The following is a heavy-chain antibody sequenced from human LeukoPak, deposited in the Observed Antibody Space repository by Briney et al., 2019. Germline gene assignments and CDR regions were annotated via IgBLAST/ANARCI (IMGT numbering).Heavy chain of an antibody. J-gene: IGHJ4*02. CDR1: GFTFSSYS. CDR3: ASLHCTGGVCYLDY. V-gene: IGHV3-21*01. Sequence: TGGSLRLSCAASGFTFSSYSMNWVRQAPGKGLEWVSSISSSSSYIYYADSVKGRFTISRDNAKNSLYLQMNSLRAEDTAVYYCASLHCTGGVCYLDYWGQGTLVTVSS. D-gene: IGHD2-8*02. CDR2: ISSSSSYI.